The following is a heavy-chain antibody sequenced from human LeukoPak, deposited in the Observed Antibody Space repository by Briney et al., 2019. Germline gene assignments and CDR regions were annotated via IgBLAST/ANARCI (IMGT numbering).Heavy chain of an antibody. Sequence: GGSLRLSCAASGFTFSSYEMNWVRQAPGKGLEWVSYISSSGSTIYYADSVKGRFTISRDNAKNSLYLQMNSPRAEDTAIYYCARDERLLSFLKWGQGTLVTVSS. CDR3: ARDERLLSFLK. V-gene: IGHV3-48*03. D-gene: IGHD3-3*01. CDR2: ISSSGSTI. CDR1: GFTFSSYE. J-gene: IGHJ4*02.